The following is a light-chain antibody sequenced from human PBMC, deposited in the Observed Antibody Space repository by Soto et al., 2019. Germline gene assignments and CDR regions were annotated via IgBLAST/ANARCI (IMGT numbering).Light chain of an antibody. CDR2: AAS. CDR3: QQYGISPHT. J-gene: IGKJ2*01. V-gene: IGKV1-39*01. Sequence: DIPLTQSPSSLCVSLGDRITITCLASQSISSYLNWYQQKPGKAPKLLIYAASSLQSGVPSRFSGSGSGTDFTLTISRLEPEDSAVYSCQQYGISPHTLGQGTKVDIK. CDR1: QSISSY.